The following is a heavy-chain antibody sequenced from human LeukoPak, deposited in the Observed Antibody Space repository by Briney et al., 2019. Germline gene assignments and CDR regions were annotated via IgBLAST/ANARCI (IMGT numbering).Heavy chain of an antibody. J-gene: IGHJ3*02. CDR1: GFIFRNAW. V-gene: IGHV3-15*01. CDR2: IKSKTDGGTI. Sequence: GRSLRLSCAASGFIFRNAWMSWVRQAPGKGLEWVGRIKSKTDGGTIDYAAPVKGRFTISRDDSKNTLYLQMNSLKTEDTAVYYCSTQYSSGWYVAFDIWGQGTMVTVSS. CDR3: STQYSSGWYVAFDI. D-gene: IGHD6-19*01.